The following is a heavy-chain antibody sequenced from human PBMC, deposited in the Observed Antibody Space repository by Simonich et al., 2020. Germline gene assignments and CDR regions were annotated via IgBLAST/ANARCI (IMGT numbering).Heavy chain of an antibody. CDR3: ARGLRVAAAGTAFQH. Sequence: QVQLQQWGAGLLKPSETLSLTCAVYGGSFSGYYWSWIRQPPGKGLECIGEINHSGSPNYNPCLKSRVTISVDTSKNQFSLKLSSVTAADTAVYYCARGLRVAAAGTAFQHWGQGTLVTVSS. J-gene: IGHJ1*01. V-gene: IGHV4-34*01. CDR2: INHSGSP. CDR1: GGSFSGYY. D-gene: IGHD6-13*01.